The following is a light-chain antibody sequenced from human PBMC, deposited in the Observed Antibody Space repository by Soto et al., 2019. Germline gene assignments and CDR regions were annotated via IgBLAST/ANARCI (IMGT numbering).Light chain of an antibody. V-gene: IGLV2-14*01. Sequence: QSVLTQPASVSGSPGQSITISCTGTSSDVCGYNYVSWYQQHPGKAPKLMIYEVSNRPSGVSNRFSGSKSGNTASLTISGLQAEDEADHYCSSYTSSSTPCVFGTGTKVTVL. CDR1: SSDVCGYNY. J-gene: IGLJ1*01. CDR2: EVS. CDR3: SSYTSSSTPCV.